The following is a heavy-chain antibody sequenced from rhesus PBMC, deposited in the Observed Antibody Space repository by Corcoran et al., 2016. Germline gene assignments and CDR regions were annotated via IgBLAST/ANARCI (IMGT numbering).Heavy chain of an antibody. Sequence: QVQLQESGPGLVKPSETLSLTCAVSGGSISDDYYWIWIRQPPGKGLEWIGYIAGSGGATTSNPSLKNRVTIAVDASQNQFSLKLSSVTAADTAVYYCARDLMVSFDYWGQGVLVTVSS. V-gene: IGHV4-106*01. D-gene: IGHD2-27*01. J-gene: IGHJ4*01. CDR2: IAGSGGAT. CDR3: ARDLMVSFDY. CDR1: GGSISDDYY.